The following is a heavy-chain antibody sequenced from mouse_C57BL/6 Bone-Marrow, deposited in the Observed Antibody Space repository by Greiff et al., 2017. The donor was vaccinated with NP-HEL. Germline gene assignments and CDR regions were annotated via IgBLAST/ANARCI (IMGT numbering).Heavy chain of an antibody. Sequence: EVQVVESGPGLVKPSQSLSLTCSVTGYSITSGYYWNWIRQFPGNKLEWMGYISYDGSNNYNPSLKNRISITRDTSKNQFFLKLNSVTTEDTATYYCARDPFITTVVATGFDYWGQGTTLTVSS. J-gene: IGHJ2*01. CDR2: ISYDGSN. D-gene: IGHD1-1*01. V-gene: IGHV3-6*01. CDR3: ARDPFITTVVATGFDY. CDR1: GYSITSGYY.